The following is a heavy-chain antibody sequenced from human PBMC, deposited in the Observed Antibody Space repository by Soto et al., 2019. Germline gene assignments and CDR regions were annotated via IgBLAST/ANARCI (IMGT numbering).Heavy chain of an antibody. CDR2: IRSQSDGGTT. V-gene: IGHV3-15*07. D-gene: IGHD1-1*01. CDR1: GFTFSSAW. Sequence: GGSLRLSCVGSGFTFSSAWLTGSRHPQGRGLEWVGRIRSQSDGGTTDLAASVKGRFAIARDDSKHTMYLQMNSLRMEDTAVYYCTTDSHYTGILVRFDYWGLGTLVTVSS. CDR3: TTDSHYTGILVRFDY. J-gene: IGHJ4*01.